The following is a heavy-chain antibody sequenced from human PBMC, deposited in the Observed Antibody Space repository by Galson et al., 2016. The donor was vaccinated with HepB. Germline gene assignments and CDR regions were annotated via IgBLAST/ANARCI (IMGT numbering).Heavy chain of an antibody. Sequence: SVKVSCKASGCTFTSYYMHWVRQAPGQGLEWMGIIKPSDGSRNYAQKFQGRVTMTRDTSTSTVYMELSSLRSEDTAVYFCARDLLVGAIVGVGDSWGQGTLVTVSS. CDR1: GCTFTSYY. D-gene: IGHD3-16*02. V-gene: IGHV1-46*01. J-gene: IGHJ4*02. CDR3: ARDLLVGAIVGVGDS. CDR2: IKPSDGSR.